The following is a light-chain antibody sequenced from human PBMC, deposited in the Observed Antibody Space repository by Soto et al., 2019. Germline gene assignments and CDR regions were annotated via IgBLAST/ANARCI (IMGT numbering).Light chain of an antibody. CDR2: DVS. V-gene: IGLV2-14*01. J-gene: IGLJ3*02. CDR1: SSDVGSYNY. CDR3: NSYTSSSTWV. Sequence: QSVLTQPASVSGSPGQSITISCTGTSSDVGSYNYVSWYQQHPGKAPKLMIYDVSNRPSGVSSRFSGSKSGNTASLTISGLQAEDEADYYCNSYTSSSTWVFGGGTKVTVL.